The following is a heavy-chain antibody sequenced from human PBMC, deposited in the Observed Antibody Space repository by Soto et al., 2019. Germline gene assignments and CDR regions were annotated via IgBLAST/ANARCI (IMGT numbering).Heavy chain of an antibody. CDR2: IIPILGIA. V-gene: IGHV1-69*02. CDR3: ASGLGGMIDGPGAAFDI. D-gene: IGHD3-22*01. J-gene: IGHJ3*02. Sequence: QVRLVQSGAEVKKPGSSVKVSCKASGGTFSSYTISWVRQAPGQGLEWMGRIIPILGIANYAQKFQGRVTITADKSTSTAYMELSSLRSEDTAVYYCASGLGGMIDGPGAAFDIWGQGTMVTVSS. CDR1: GGTFSSYT.